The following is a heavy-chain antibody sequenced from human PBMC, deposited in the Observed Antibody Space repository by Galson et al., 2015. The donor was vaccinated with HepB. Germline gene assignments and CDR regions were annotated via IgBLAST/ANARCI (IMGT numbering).Heavy chain of an antibody. D-gene: IGHD6-19*01. Sequence: SLRLSCAASGFTLSNHAMHWVRQAPGKGLEWVALISFEGTATYYGGSVRGRFTISRDISKNTLHLQMNSLRPEDSAVYYCAKDWGFTVAGTHWYFDLWGRGTLVTVSS. CDR1: GFTLSNHA. CDR3: AKDWGFTVAGTHWYFDL. V-gene: IGHV3-30*18. CDR2: ISFEGTAT. J-gene: IGHJ2*01.